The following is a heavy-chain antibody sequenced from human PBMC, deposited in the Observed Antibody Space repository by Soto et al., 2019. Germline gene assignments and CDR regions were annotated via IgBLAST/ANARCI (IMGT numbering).Heavy chain of an antibody. CDR1: GFTVDAYA. CDR3: AKDRVYGMDV. J-gene: IGHJ6*02. Sequence: EVQLVESGGGLVQPGRSLRLSCAASGFTVDAYAMHWVRQAPGQRLEWVSGISWNSGSIGYADSVKGRFTISRDNAKNSLYLQMNSLRAEDTALYYWAKDRVYGMDVWGQGTTVTVSS. CDR2: ISWNSGSI. D-gene: IGHD6-6*01. V-gene: IGHV3-9*01.